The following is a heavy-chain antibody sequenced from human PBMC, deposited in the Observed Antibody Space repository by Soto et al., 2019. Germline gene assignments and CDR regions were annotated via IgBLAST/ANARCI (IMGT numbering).Heavy chain of an antibody. Sequence: ASVKVSCKASGYTFTSYGISWVRQGPGQGLEWMGWISAYNGNTNYAQKLQGRVTMTTDTSTSTAYMELRSLRSDDTAVYYCARDDGSGITPWDYYYGMDVWGQGTTVTVSS. V-gene: IGHV1-18*04. CDR3: ARDDGSGITPWDYYYGMDV. D-gene: IGHD3-10*01. CDR1: GYTFTSYG. CDR2: ISAYNGNT. J-gene: IGHJ6*02.